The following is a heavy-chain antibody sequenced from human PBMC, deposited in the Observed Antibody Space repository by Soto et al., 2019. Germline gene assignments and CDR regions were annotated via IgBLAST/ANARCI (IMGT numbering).Heavy chain of an antibody. CDR1: GGAVSSGSHY. D-gene: IGHD2-21*01. CDR3: ARHVGIYGDWAFEF. Sequence: QLQLQESGPGLVKPSETLSLICTVSGGAVSSGSHYWVWIRQPPGKGLEWISSIIYSGRTYYNPSLKSRVTMSADASKNHFSLNLRSVTVADTAVYYCARHVGIYGDWAFEFWGQGILVTVSS. J-gene: IGHJ4*02. CDR2: IIYSGRT. V-gene: IGHV4-39*01.